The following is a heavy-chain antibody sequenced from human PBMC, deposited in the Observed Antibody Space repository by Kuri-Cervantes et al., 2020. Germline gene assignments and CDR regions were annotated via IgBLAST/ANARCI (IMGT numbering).Heavy chain of an antibody. J-gene: IGHJ4*02. Sequence: SVKVSCKASGGTFSTYAINWVRQAPGQGLEWMGGIIPIFGTTNYAQRFQGRVTITTDESTSTAYMEPSSLRSEDTAVYYCARGRDGYNYRPNTFVDYWGQGTLVTVSS. CDR1: GGTFSTYA. D-gene: IGHD5-24*01. CDR3: ARGRDGYNYRPNTFVDY. CDR2: IIPIFGTT. V-gene: IGHV1-69*05.